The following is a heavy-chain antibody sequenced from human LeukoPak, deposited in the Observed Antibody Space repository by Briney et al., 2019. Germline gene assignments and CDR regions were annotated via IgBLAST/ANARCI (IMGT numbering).Heavy chain of an antibody. CDR2: ISYDGSNK. CDR1: EFTVSDHY. CDR3: AKPMYYYDSSGYFDY. V-gene: IGHV3-30*18. D-gene: IGHD3-22*01. J-gene: IGHJ4*02. Sequence: GGSLRLSCAASEFTVSDHYIDWVRQAPGKGLEWVAVISYDGSNKYYADSVKGRFTISRDNSKNTLYLQMNSLRAEDTAVYYCAKPMYYYDSSGYFDYWGQGTLVTVSS.